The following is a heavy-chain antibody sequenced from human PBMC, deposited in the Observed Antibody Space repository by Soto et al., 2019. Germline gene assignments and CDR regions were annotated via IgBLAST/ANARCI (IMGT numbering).Heavy chain of an antibody. CDR2: TYTGGNS. CDR3: ARGNWNHYYYYGMDV. CDR1: GLSVSDKY. J-gene: IGHJ6*02. Sequence: GSLRLSCAASGLSVSDKYMSWVRQAPGKGLEWVSLTYTGGNSYFADFVKGRFIVSRDISKNTLFLHMNSLAAEDTAVYYCARGNWNHYYYYGMDVWGQGTTVTVSS. V-gene: IGHV3-53*01. D-gene: IGHD1-1*01.